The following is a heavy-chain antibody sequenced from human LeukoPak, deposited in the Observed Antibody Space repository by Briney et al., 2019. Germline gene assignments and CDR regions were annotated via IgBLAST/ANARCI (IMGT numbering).Heavy chain of an antibody. V-gene: IGHV1-24*01. CDR3: ATWYYYDSSDYYLADY. J-gene: IGHJ4*02. Sequence: PGGSLRLSCAASGFTFSSYGMHWVRQALGKGLEWMGGFDPEDGETIYAQELQGRVTMTKDTSTDTAYMELSSLRSEDTAVYYCATWYYYDSSDYYLADYWGQGTLVTVSS. D-gene: IGHD3-22*01. CDR2: FDPEDGET. CDR1: GFTFSSYG.